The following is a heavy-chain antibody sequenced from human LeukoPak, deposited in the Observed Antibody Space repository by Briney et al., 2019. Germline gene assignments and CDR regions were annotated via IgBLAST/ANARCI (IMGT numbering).Heavy chain of an antibody. V-gene: IGHV3-7*01. CDR1: GFTFSNAW. J-gene: IGHJ6*03. D-gene: IGHD2-2*01. CDR2: IKRDGSEK. Sequence: GGSLRLSCAASGFTFSNAWMSWARQAPGKGLEWVANIKRDGSEKYYVDSVKGRFTISRDNAKNSLYLQMNSLRAEDTAVYYCARDTDVPGYYYYMDVWGKGTTVTISS. CDR3: ARDTDVPGYYYYMDV.